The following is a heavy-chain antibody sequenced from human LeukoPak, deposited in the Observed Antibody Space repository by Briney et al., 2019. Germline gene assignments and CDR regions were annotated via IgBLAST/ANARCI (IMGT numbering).Heavy chain of an antibody. J-gene: IGHJ4*02. CDR1: GFTFSTYG. CDR3: AKGILTGYYSRYYFDY. CDR2: IWYDGGSK. D-gene: IGHD3-9*01. Sequence: GGSLRLSCAASGFTFSTYGMHWVRQAPGKGLDWVAVIWYDGGSKYYADSVKGRFTISRDNSKNTLYLQMNSLRAEDTAVYYCAKGILTGYYSRYYFDYWGQGTLVTVSS. V-gene: IGHV3-33*08.